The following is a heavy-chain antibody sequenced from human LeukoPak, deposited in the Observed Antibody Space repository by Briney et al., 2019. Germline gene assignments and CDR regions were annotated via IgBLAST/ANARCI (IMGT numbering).Heavy chain of an antibody. Sequence: SETLSLTCKVPGGSISSSSYYWGWIRQPPGKGLEWIGSIYYSGSTYYNPSLKSRVTISVDTSKNQFSLKLSSVTAADTAVYYCARDRLQLQSWGQGTLVTVSS. V-gene: IGHV4-39*07. D-gene: IGHD5-24*01. CDR1: GGSISSSSYY. CDR3: ARDRLQLQS. J-gene: IGHJ5*02. CDR2: IYYSGST.